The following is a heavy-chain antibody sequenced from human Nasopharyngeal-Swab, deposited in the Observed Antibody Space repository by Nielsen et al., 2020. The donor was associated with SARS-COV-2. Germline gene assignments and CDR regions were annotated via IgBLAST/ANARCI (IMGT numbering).Heavy chain of an antibody. V-gene: IGHV3-21*01. Sequence: GESLKISCAASGFTFSSYNMNWVRQAPGKGLEWVSSISSSSSYIYYADSVKGRFTISRDNAKNSLYLQMHSLRAEDTAVYYCARGCVLTGPSCYYYGMDVWGQGTTVTVSS. CDR1: GFTFSSYN. CDR3: ARGCVLTGPSCYYYGMDV. D-gene: IGHD3-9*01. CDR2: ISSSSSYI. J-gene: IGHJ6*02.